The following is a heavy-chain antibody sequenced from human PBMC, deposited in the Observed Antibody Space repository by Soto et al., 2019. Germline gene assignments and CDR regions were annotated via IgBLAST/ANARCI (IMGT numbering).Heavy chain of an antibody. Sequence: SETLSLTCTVSGGSISSGGYYWSWIRQHPGKGLEWIGYIYYSGSTYYNPSLKSRVTISVDTSKNQFSLKLSSVTVADTAVYYCAKSTYYYDSSGSFDYWGQGTLVTVSS. CDR1: GGSISSGGYY. CDR3: AKSTYYYDSSGSFDY. CDR2: IYYSGST. J-gene: IGHJ4*02. V-gene: IGHV4-31*03. D-gene: IGHD3-22*01.